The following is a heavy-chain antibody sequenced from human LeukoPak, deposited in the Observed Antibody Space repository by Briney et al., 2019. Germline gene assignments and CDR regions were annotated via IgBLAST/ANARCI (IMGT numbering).Heavy chain of an antibody. V-gene: IGHV4-59*01. CDR2: IYYSGST. CDR1: GGSISSYY. CDR3: ARGLNWNDMKGYYFDN. J-gene: IGHJ4*02. D-gene: IGHD1-1*01. Sequence: SETLSLTCTVSGGSISSYYWSWIRQPPGKGLEWTGYIYYSGSTNYNPSLKSRVTISVDTSKNQFSLKLSSATAADTAVYYCARGLNWNDMKGYYFDNWGQGTLVTVSS.